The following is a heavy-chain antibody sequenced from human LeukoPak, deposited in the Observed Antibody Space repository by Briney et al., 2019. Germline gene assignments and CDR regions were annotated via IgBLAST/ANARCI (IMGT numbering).Heavy chain of an antibody. J-gene: IGHJ4*02. CDR3: ARARRGDYFDY. V-gene: IGHV4-31*03. D-gene: IGHD3-10*01. Sequence: SETLSLTCTVSGDSMSSADHYWSWIRQLSGDGLEWIGNIHYRGNTYYNPSLKSRVSISVDASKNQFSLKVNSVTAADTAVYYCARARRGDYFDYWGQGTLVTVSS. CDR1: GDSMSSADHY. CDR2: IHYRGNT.